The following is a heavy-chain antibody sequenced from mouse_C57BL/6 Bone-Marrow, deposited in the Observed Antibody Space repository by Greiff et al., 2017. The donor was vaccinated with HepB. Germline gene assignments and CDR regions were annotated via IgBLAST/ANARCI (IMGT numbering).Heavy chain of an antibody. CDR2: IDPETGGT. J-gene: IGHJ2*01. CDR3: ARAAQAPYYFDD. CDR1: GYTFTDYE. Sequence: VQVVESGAELVRPGASVTLSCKASGYTFTDYEMHWVKQTPVHGLEWIGAIDPETGGTTYNQKFKGKAIMTADKSSSTAYMALRSLTSEDSAVYYCARAAQAPYYFDDWGQGTTLTVSS. D-gene: IGHD3-2*02. V-gene: IGHV1-15*01.